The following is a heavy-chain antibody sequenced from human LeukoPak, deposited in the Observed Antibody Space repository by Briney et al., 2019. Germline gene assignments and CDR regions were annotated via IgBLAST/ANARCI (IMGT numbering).Heavy chain of an antibody. Sequence: ASVKVSCKASGYTFTSYDINWVRQATGQGLEWMGWVNPNSGNTGYAQKFQGRVTITRNTSISTAYMELSSLRSEDTAVYYCARSAYCSSTSCRSWFDPWGQGTLVTVSS. CDR2: VNPNSGNT. V-gene: IGHV1-8*03. CDR1: GYTFTSYD. CDR3: ARSAYCSSTSCRSWFDP. D-gene: IGHD2-2*01. J-gene: IGHJ5*02.